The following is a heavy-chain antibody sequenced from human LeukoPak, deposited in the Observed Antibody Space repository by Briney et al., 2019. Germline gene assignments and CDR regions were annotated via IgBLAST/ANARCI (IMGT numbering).Heavy chain of an antibody. CDR1: GFTFSGFA. V-gene: IGHV3-30*04. Sequence: GRSLRLSCAASGFTFSGFAMHWVRQAPGKGLEWVALISYDGSKKFYADSVKGRFTLSRDNSKNMLYLQMNSLRADDTAVYYCARESLGGSWFDYWGQGTLVTVSS. D-gene: IGHD6-13*01. CDR2: ISYDGSKK. J-gene: IGHJ4*02. CDR3: ARESLGGSWFDY.